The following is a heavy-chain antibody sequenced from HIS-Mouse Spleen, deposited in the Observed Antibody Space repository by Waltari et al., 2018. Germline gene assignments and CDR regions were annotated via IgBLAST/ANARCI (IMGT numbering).Heavy chain of an antibody. Sequence: QLQLQESGPGLVKPSETLSLTCTVSGGSISSSSYYWGWIRQPPGKGLEWIGSSYYSGSTHYNPSLKSRVTISVYTSKNQFSLKLSSVTAADTAVYYCAREIPYSSSWYDWYFDLWGRGTLVTVSS. V-gene: IGHV4-39*07. CDR3: AREIPYSSSWYDWYFDL. CDR2: SYYSGST. J-gene: IGHJ2*01. CDR1: GGSISSSSYY. D-gene: IGHD6-13*01.